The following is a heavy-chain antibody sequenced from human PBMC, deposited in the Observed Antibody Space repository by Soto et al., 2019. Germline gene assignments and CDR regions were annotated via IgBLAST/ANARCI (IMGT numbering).Heavy chain of an antibody. CDR2: ISAYNGNT. CDR1: GYTFTSYG. V-gene: IGHV1-18*01. Sequence: ASVKVSCKASGYTFTSYGISWVRQAPGQGLEWMGWISAYNGNTNYAQKFQGRVTMTRNTSISTAYMELSSLRSEDTAVYYCSREKTSYGMDVWGQGTTVTVSS. CDR3: SREKTSYGMDV. J-gene: IGHJ6*02.